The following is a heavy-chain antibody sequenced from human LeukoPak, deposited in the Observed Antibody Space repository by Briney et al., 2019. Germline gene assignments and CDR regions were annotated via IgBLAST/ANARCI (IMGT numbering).Heavy chain of an antibody. CDR2: IYFSGST. CDR3: ARMPITMIVARAFDI. V-gene: IGHV4-59*01. J-gene: IGHJ3*02. Sequence: SETLSLTCTVSGGSISSYYWSWIRQPPGGGLEWIGYIYFSGSTNYNPSLKSRVTISVDTSKNQFSLKLSSVTGADPAVYYCARMPITMIVARAFDIWGQGTMVTVSS. CDR1: GGSISSYY. D-gene: IGHD3-22*01.